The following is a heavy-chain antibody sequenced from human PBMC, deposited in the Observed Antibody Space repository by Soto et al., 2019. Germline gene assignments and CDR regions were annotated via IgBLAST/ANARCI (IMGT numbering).Heavy chain of an antibody. V-gene: IGHV3-7*01. D-gene: IGHD3-9*01. J-gene: IGHJ5*02. Sequence: PGGSLRLSCAASGFTFSSYWMSWVRQAPGKGRNWGPNIKQDGSEKYYVDSVKGRFTISRDNAKNSLYLQMNSLRAEDTAVYYCASDLWQYYDILTGYSNWFDPWGQGTLVTVSS. CDR2: IKQDGSEK. CDR3: ASDLWQYYDILTGYSNWFDP. CDR1: GFTFSSYW.